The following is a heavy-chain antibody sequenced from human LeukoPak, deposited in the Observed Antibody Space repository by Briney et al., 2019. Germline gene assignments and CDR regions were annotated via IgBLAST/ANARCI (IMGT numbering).Heavy chain of an antibody. J-gene: IGHJ4*02. CDR3: ARGGGYSCWYVDF. D-gene: IGHD2-2*01. CDR2: IYYGGSNK. Sequence: GRSLRLSCAASGFTFSSYGMHWVRQAPGKGLEWVAYIYYGGSNKYYADSVKGRFTISRDNSKNTLYLQMNSLRADDTAVYYCARGGGYSCWYVDFWGQGTLVTVSS. V-gene: IGHV3-30*03. CDR1: GFTFSSYG.